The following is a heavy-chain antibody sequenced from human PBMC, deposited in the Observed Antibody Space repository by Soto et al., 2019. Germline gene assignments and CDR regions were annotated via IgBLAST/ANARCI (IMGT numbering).Heavy chain of an antibody. CDR2: IYYSVDT. CDR3: TRGLRLDYFDD. Sequence: QVQLQESGPGLVKPSETLSLTCTVSGGSMSGYYWSWIRQPPGKGLEWIGHIYYSVDTKYNPSLKSRATTLEDPSTTQSSLKLSSVTAADTALYYCTRGLRLDYFDDWGQGTLVSVSS. V-gene: IGHV4-59*01. CDR1: GGSMSGYY. J-gene: IGHJ4*02. D-gene: IGHD3-3*01.